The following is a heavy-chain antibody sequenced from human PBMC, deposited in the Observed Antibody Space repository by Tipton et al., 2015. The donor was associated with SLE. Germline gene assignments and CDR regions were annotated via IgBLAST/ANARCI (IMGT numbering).Heavy chain of an antibody. Sequence: TLSLTCTVSGASISSSNYYWGWIRQPPGRGLGRFGPIYNSGYTFYNPSLKSRVTISVDSSKNQLSLKLNSVTAADTAVYYCARSTGNPLPFDLWGQGTLVSVSS. CDR2: IYNSGYT. D-gene: IGHD5/OR15-5a*01. J-gene: IGHJ4*02. CDR3: ARSTGNPLPFDL. V-gene: IGHV4-39*07. CDR1: GASISSSNYY.